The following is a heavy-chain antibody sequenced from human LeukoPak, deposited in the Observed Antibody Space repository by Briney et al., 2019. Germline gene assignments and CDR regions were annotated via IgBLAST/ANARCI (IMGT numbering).Heavy chain of an antibody. V-gene: IGHV3-11*04. Sequence: PGGSLRLSCAASGFTFSDFYMSWIRQAPGKGLEWVSYISGSGSTMYYADSVKGRFTIYRDNGKNSLSLQMNSLRAEDTAVYYCARDGGPADYDIWSAYYDYWGQGALVTVSS. CDR1: GFTFSDFY. J-gene: IGHJ4*02. D-gene: IGHD3-3*01. CDR3: ARDGGPADYDIWSAYYDY. CDR2: ISGSGSTM.